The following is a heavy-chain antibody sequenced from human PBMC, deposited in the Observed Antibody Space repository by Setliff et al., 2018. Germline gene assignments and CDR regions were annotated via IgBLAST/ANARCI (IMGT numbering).Heavy chain of an antibody. D-gene: IGHD3-22*01. J-gene: IGHJ4*02. CDR1: GYTFNNYF. CDR3: VRGQGPRTVVAIPFDH. Sequence: ASVKVSCKASGYTFNNYFLHWVRQAPGQGLEWMGRFHPYSGHTNYAQQFQGRVTMTTDTSTTTAYMELTSLTSDDTALYYCVRGQGPRTVVAIPFDHWGQGTLVTVSS. CDR2: FHPYSGHT. V-gene: IGHV1-18*04.